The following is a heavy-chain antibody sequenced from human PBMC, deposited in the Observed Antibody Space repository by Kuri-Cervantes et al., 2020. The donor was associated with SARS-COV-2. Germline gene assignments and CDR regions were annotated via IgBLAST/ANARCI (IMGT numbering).Heavy chain of an antibody. CDR3: ARPGAGYRRNPPDY. CDR2: ILYDGSSK. CDR1: GFTFSSYA. V-gene: IGHV3-30-3*01. D-gene: IGHD6-13*01. J-gene: IGHJ4*02. Sequence: LSLTCAASGFTFSSYAMHWVRQAPGKGLEWVAVILYDGSSKYYADSVKGRFTISRDNSKNTLYLQMNSLRAEDTAVYYCARPGAGYRRNPPDYWGQGTLVTVSS.